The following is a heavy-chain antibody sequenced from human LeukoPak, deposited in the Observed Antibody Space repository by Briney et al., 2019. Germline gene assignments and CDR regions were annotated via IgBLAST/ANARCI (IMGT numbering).Heavy chain of an antibody. Sequence: SETLSLTCTVSGYSISSGYYWGWIRQPPVKGLEWIGSIYHSGSTYYNPSLKSRVTISVDTSKNQFSLKLSSVTAADTAVHYCARDSDDYYYFDYWGQGTLVTVSS. J-gene: IGHJ4*02. CDR1: GYSISSGYY. CDR3: ARDSDDYYYFDY. CDR2: IYHSGST. D-gene: IGHD4-11*01. V-gene: IGHV4-38-2*02.